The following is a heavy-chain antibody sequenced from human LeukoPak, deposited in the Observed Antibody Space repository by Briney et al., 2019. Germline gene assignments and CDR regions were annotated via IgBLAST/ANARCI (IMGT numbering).Heavy chain of an antibody. CDR1: GVTVSSNH. J-gene: IGHJ4*02. CDR2: IYSGGGT. CDR3: VRDAS. V-gene: IGHV3-66*01. Sequence: GGSLRLSCAVSGVTVSSNHMGWVRQAPGKGLEWVSAIYSGGGTYYADSVKGRFTLSRDISKNTLYLQMNSLRAEDTAVYYCVRDASWGQGTLVTVSS.